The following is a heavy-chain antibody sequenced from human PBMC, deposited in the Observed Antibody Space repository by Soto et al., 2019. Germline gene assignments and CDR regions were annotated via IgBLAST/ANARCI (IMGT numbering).Heavy chain of an antibody. D-gene: IGHD6-6*01. CDR3: ANYVMSRPWFDT. V-gene: IGHV4-39*02. CDR1: GGSINNSTSF. CDR2: INYRWPA. Sequence: PSETLSLTCSVSGGSINNSTSFWGWLRQSPGKGLEWIATINYRWPAEYNPSLKSRVTISVDRSRNVLSLQMNYVTAPDTAVYYCANYVMSRPWFDTWGQGTLVTVSS. J-gene: IGHJ5*02.